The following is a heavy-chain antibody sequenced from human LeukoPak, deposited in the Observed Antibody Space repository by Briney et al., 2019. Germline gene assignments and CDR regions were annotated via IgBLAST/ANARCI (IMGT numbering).Heavy chain of an antibody. CDR3: ARVKGSGCYEVDY. V-gene: IGHV3-48*03. J-gene: IGHJ4*02. Sequence: GGSLRLSCAASGFTFSSYEMNWGRQAPGKGLEWVSYISSSGSTIYYADSVKGRFTISRDNAKNSLNLQMNSLRAEDTAVYYCARVKGSGCYEVDYWGQGTLVTVSS. D-gene: IGHD6-19*01. CDR2: ISSSGSTI. CDR1: GFTFSSYE.